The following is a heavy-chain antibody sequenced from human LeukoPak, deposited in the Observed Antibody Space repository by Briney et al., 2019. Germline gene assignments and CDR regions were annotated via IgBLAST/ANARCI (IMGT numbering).Heavy chain of an antibody. CDR1: GFTVSTYY. CDR2: IYSGGST. J-gene: IGHJ4*02. V-gene: IGHV3-53*01. D-gene: IGHD1/OR15-1a*01. CDR3: AREITGTGKDY. Sequence: GGSLRLSCAASGFTVSTYYMTWVRQAPGKGLECVSVIYSGGSTYYADSVKGRFTISRDNAKNSLYLQMNSLRAEDTAVYYCAREITGTGKDYWGQGTLVTVSS.